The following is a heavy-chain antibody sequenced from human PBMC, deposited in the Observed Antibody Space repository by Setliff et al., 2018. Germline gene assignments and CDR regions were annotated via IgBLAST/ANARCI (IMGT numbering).Heavy chain of an antibody. J-gene: IGHJ5*02. CDR2: IRPHNGNT. CDR3: ARGIYYFDIMGDP. CDR1: GYTFTNYG. D-gene: IGHD3-22*01. Sequence: ASVKVSCKASGYTFTNYGITWVRQAPGRGLEWMGWIRPHNGNTAYAQKFQDRVILTTDTSTTTVYMELRSLISDDTAVYYCARGIYYFDIMGDPWCQGTLVTVSS. V-gene: IGHV1-18*01.